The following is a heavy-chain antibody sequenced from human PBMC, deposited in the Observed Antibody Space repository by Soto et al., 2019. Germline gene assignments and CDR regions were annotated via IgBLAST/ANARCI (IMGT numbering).Heavy chain of an antibody. CDR3: ARGVSAGVDY. J-gene: IGHJ4*02. D-gene: IGHD1-26*01. CDR2: MEPSTGKT. V-gene: IGHV1-8*01. Sequence: ASVKVSCKATGYSFTSLDINWVRQTAGQGLEWMGWMEPSTGKTGYAQKFQGRVTMTRDTSINTAYMELTTLTSDDTAFYYCARGVSAGVDYWGQGTLVTVSS. CDR1: GYSFTSLD.